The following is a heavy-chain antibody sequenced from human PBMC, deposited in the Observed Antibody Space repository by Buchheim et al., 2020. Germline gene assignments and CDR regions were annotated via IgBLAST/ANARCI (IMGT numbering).Heavy chain of an antibody. CDR1: GFTFSSYG. V-gene: IGHV3-30*18. J-gene: IGHJ6*02. CDR2: ISYDGSNK. Sequence: QVQLVESGGGVVQPGRSLRLSCAASGFTFSSYGMHWVRQAPGKGLEWVAVISYDGSNKYYADSVKGRFTISRDNSKNTLYLQMNSLRAEDTAVYYCAKALAITGTTVYYYGMDVWGQGTT. D-gene: IGHD1-7*01. CDR3: AKALAITGTTVYYYGMDV.